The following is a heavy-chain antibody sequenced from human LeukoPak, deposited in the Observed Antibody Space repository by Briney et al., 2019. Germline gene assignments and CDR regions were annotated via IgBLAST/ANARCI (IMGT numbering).Heavy chain of an antibody. Sequence: GGLLRLSCAASGFTFSSYGMHWVRQAPGKGLEWVAVISYDGSNKYYADSVKGRFTISRDNSKNTLYLQMNSLRAEDTAVYYCANHGLPFGRGIAAAGGAFDYWGQGTLVTVSS. V-gene: IGHV3-30*18. CDR3: ANHGLPFGRGIAAAGGAFDY. D-gene: IGHD6-13*01. J-gene: IGHJ4*02. CDR1: GFTFSSYG. CDR2: ISYDGSNK.